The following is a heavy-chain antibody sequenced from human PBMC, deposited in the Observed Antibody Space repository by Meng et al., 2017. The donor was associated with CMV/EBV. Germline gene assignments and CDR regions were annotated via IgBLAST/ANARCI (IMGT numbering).Heavy chain of an antibody. CDR2: IGAYSDNT. D-gene: IGHD7-27*01. V-gene: IGHV1-18*01. CDR1: GYNITSYG. J-gene: IGHJ4*02. Sequence: SCERSGYNITSYGISWVRQDPRQGLEWMGWIGAYSDNTSYAQKLQGRVTMTTDTSTSTAYMELRSLRSDDTAVYYCARDLGNPPDYWGQGTLVTVSS. CDR3: ARDLGNPPDY.